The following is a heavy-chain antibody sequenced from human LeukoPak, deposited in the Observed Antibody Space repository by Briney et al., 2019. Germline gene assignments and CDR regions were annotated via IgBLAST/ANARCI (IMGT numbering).Heavy chain of an antibody. Sequence: GASVKVSCKVSGYTLTELSMHWVRQAPGKGLEWMGGFDPEDGETIYAQKFQGRVTMTEDTSTDTAYMELSSLRSEDTAVYYCATDIAVAGPFDYWGQGTLVTVSS. J-gene: IGHJ4*02. CDR2: FDPEDGET. V-gene: IGHV1-24*01. CDR1: GYTLTELS. D-gene: IGHD6-19*01. CDR3: ATDIAVAGPFDY.